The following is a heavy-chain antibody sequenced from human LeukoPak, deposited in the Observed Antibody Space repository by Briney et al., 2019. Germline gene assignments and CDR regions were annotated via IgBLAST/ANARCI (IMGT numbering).Heavy chain of an antibody. CDR2: IWYDGSNK. J-gene: IGHJ4*02. CDR3: ARGGYDFWSGYSNVDY. D-gene: IGHD3-3*01. Sequence: GGSLRLSCAASGFTSSSYGMQWVRQAPGKGLEWVAVIWYDGSNKYYADSVKGRFTISRDNSKNTLYLQMNSLRAEDTAVYYCARGGYDFWSGYSNVDYWGQGTLVTVSS. V-gene: IGHV3-33*01. CDR1: GFTSSSYG.